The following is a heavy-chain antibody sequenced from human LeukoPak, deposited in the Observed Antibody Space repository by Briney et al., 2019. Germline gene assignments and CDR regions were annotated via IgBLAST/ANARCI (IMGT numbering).Heavy chain of an antibody. V-gene: IGHV4-39*01. D-gene: IGHD3-10*01. J-gene: IGHJ4*02. CDR3: ARHPFMVRGVIITLYFDY. CDR1: GGSISSYY. Sequence: SETLSLTCTVSGGSISSYYWGWIRQPPGKGLEWIGSIYYSGSTYYNPSLKSRVTISVDTSKNQFSLKLSSVTAADTAVYYCARHPFMVRGVIITLYFDYWGQGTLVTVSS. CDR2: IYYSGST.